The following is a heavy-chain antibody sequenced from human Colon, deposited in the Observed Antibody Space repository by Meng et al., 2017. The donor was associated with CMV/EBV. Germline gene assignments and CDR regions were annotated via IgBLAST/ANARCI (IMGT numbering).Heavy chain of an antibody. V-gene: IGHV3-30-3*01. CDR2: PSYNGGNK. CDR1: FTFSDSA. D-gene: IGHD2-2*01. Sequence: FTFSDSAMHWIRHPPGTGLEWVAVPSYNGGNKYYAESVKGRFTISRDNSQNTLYLEMKDLRSEDTAVYYCASPRFCSTTSCLWTFNSWGPGTLVTVSS. CDR3: ASPRFCSTTSCLWTFNS. J-gene: IGHJ4*02.